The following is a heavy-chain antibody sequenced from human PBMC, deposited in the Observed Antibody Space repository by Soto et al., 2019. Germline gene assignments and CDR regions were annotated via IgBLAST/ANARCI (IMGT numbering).Heavy chain of an antibody. V-gene: IGHV3-15*01. D-gene: IGHD3-10*01. CDR3: TTRYHYGSGRGNWFDP. CDR1: GFTFSNAW. CDR2: IKSKTDGGTT. J-gene: IGHJ5*02. Sequence: GGSLRISCAASGFTFSNAWMSWVRQAPGKGLEWVGRIKSKTDGGTTDYAAPVKGRFTISRDDSKNTLYLQMNSLKTEATAVYYCTTRYHYGSGRGNWFDPWGQGTLVTVSS.